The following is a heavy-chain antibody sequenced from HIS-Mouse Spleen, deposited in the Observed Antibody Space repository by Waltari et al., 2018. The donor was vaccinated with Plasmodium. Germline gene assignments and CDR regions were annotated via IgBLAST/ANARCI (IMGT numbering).Heavy chain of an antibody. CDR2: FYYSGST. Sequence: QLQLQESGPGLVKPSETLSLTCTVSGGSISSSSYYWGWIRQPPGKGLEWFGSFYYSGSTYYNPSLKSRVTISVDTSKNQFSLKLSSVTAADTAVYYCARRGGSYYYFDYWGQGTLVTVSS. CDR3: ARRGGSYYYFDY. J-gene: IGHJ4*02. CDR1: GGSISSSSYY. V-gene: IGHV4-39*01. D-gene: IGHD1-26*01.